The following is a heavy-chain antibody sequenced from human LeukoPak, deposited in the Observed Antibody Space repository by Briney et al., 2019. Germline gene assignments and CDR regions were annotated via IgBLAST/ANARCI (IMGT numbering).Heavy chain of an antibody. CDR3: ARGGAYGSGNHYRGGAFDI. V-gene: IGHV3-53*01. J-gene: IGHJ3*02. CDR1: GFSVSDNY. D-gene: IGHD3-10*01. Sequence: SGGSLRLSCATSGFSVSDNYMTWVRQAPGKGLEWVSVIYRGGSTYCADSVKGRFTIPRDNSKNMVYLQMNSLRVEDTAVYYCARGGAYGSGNHYRGGAFDIWGQGTMVTVSS. CDR2: IYRGGST.